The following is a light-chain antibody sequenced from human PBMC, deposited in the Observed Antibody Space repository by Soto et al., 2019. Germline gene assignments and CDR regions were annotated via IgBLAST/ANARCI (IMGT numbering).Light chain of an antibody. CDR3: QKYNSYSWT. CDR2: DAS. V-gene: IGKV1-5*01. CDR1: QPITRW. Sequence: DIQMHQSPSTLSASVGASVTITCRASQPITRWMAWYQQKPGKAPKLLIYDASTLESGVPSRFSGSRSGTEFTLTISSLQPDDFATYYCQKYNSYSWTVGQGNKVDIK. J-gene: IGKJ1*01.